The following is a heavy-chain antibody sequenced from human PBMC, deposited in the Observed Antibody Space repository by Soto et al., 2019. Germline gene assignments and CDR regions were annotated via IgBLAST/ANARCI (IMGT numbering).Heavy chain of an antibody. CDR1: GGSISSGDYY. Sequence: SETLSLTCTFSGGSISSGDYYWSWIRQPPGKGLEWIGYIYYSGSTYYNPSLKSRVTISVDTSKNQFSLKLSPVTAADTAVYYCARDLRRGGIYYYYYYGMDVWGQGTTVTVSS. CDR3: ARDLRRGGIYYYYYYGMDV. V-gene: IGHV4-30-4*01. D-gene: IGHD2-15*01. CDR2: IYYSGST. J-gene: IGHJ6*02.